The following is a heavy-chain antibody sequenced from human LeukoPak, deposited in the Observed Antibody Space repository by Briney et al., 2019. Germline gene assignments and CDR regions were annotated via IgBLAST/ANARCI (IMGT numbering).Heavy chain of an antibody. D-gene: IGHD6-6*01. CDR3: AKDQSSSSSFYPFYYYYGMDV. CDR2: ISGSGGST. CDR1: GFTFSSYA. J-gene: IGHJ6*02. Sequence: GGSLRLSCAASGFTFSSYAMSWVRQAPGKGLEWVSAISGSGGSTYYADSGKGRFTISRDNSKNTLYLQMNSLRAEDTAVYYCAKDQSSSSSFYPFYYYYGMDVWGQGTTVTVSS. V-gene: IGHV3-23*01.